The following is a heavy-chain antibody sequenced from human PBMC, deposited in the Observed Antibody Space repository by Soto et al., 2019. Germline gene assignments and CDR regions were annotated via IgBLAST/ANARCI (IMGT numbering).Heavy chain of an antibody. CDR2: INAGNGNT. Sequence: ASVKVSCKASGYTFTSYAMHWVRQAPGQRLEWMGWINAGNGNTKYSQKFQGRVTITRDTSASTAYMELSSLRSEDTAVYYCARDLSLLWFGELFQTNWYDPWGQGTLVTVSS. CDR3: ARDLSLLWFGELFQTNWYDP. V-gene: IGHV1-3*01. J-gene: IGHJ5*01. D-gene: IGHD3-10*01. CDR1: GYTFTSYA.